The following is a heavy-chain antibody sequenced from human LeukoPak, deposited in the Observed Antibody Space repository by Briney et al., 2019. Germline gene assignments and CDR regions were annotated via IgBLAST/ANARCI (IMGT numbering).Heavy chain of an antibody. CDR3: ARGYYDSSDYEYFQH. V-gene: IGHV1-2*02. J-gene: IGHJ1*01. Sequence: ASVKVSCKASGYTFTGYYMHWVRQAPGQGLEWMEWINPNSGGTNYAQKFQGRVTMTRDTSISTAYMELSRLRSDDTAVYYCARGYYDSSDYEYFQHWGQGTLVTVSS. CDR2: INPNSGGT. D-gene: IGHD3-22*01. CDR1: GYTFTGYY.